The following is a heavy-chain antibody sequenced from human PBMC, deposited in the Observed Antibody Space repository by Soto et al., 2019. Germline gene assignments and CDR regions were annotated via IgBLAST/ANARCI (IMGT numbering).Heavy chain of an antibody. CDR3: ASRKVTDPWYFDL. CDR2: ISGGGAIT. D-gene: IGHD2-21*02. CDR1: GFTFSSYG. J-gene: IGHJ2*01. Sequence: EVQVVESGGGLVQPGGSLRLSCAASGFTFSSYGMTWVRQAPGKGLEWVSSISGGGAITYYGDSVKGRFTISTDNSKNTLHLQMNSLRVEDTAVYYCASRKVTDPWYFDLWGRGTLVTVSS. V-gene: IGHV3-23*04.